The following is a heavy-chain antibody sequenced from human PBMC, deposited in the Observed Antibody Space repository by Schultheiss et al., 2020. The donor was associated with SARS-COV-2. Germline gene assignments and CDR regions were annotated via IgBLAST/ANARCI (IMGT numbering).Heavy chain of an antibody. Sequence: GGSLRLSCAASGFTFDDYAMHWVRQAPGKGLEWVSLISWDGGSTYYADSVKGRFTISRDNSKNSLYLQMNSLRAEDTALYYCAKAMTGIAVAHSFDYWGQGTLVTVSS. CDR3: AKAMTGIAVAHSFDY. CDR1: GFTFDDYA. J-gene: IGHJ4*02. CDR2: ISWDGGST. D-gene: IGHD6-19*01. V-gene: IGHV3-43D*04.